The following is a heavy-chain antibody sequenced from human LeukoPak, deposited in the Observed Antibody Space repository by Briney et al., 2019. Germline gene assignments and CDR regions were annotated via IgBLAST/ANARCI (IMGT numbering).Heavy chain of an antibody. V-gene: IGHV3-23*01. CDR3: ASGATVTLFDY. CDR2: ISGSGGST. CDR1: GFTFSSCA. J-gene: IGHJ4*02. D-gene: IGHD4-17*01. Sequence: GGSLRLSCAASGFTFSSCALSWLRQAPGKGLEWVSAISGSGGSTYYADSVEGRFTISRDNSKNTLYLQLNSLRAEDTAVYYCASGATVTLFDYWGQGTLVTVSS.